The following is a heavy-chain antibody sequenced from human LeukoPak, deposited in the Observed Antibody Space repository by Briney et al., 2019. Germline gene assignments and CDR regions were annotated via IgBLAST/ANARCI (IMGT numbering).Heavy chain of an antibody. J-gene: IGHJ5*02. CDR1: GYTFTGYY. D-gene: IGHD3-16*01. CDR2: INPNSGGT. Sequence: GASVKVSCKASGYTFTGYYMHWVRQAPGQGLEWMGWINPNSGGTNYAQKFQGRVTMTRDTSISTAYMELSRLRSDDTAVYYCARGRFDGGAATHWFNPWGQGTLVTVSS. V-gene: IGHV1-2*02. CDR3: ARGRFDGGAATHWFNP.